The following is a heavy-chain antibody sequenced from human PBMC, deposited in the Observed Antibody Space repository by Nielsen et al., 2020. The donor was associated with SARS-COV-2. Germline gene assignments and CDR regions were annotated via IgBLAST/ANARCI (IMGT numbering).Heavy chain of an antibody. CDR2: INHSGST. D-gene: IGHD3-10*01. CDR1: GGSFSGYY. V-gene: IGHV4-34*01. Sequence: SETLSLTCAVYGGSFSGYYWSWIRQPPGKGLEWIGEINHSGSTNYNPSLKSRVTISVDTSKNQFSLKLSSVTAADTAVYYCARLWFGESRTGGGKNDYWGQGTLVTVSS. J-gene: IGHJ4*02. CDR3: ARLWFGESRTGGGKNDY.